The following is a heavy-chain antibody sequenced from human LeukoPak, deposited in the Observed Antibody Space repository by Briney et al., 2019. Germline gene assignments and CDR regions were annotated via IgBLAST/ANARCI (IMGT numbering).Heavy chain of an antibody. CDR3: ARGADAVYSSSRFDY. D-gene: IGHD6-13*01. Sequence: SETLSLTCTVSGVSISSYYWSWIRQPPGKGLEWVGYIYYSGSTNYNPSLKSRVTISVDTSKNQFSLKMRSVTAADTAVYYCARGADAVYSSSRFDYWGQGTLVTVSS. J-gene: IGHJ4*02. CDR1: GVSISSYY. V-gene: IGHV4-59*01. CDR2: IYYSGST.